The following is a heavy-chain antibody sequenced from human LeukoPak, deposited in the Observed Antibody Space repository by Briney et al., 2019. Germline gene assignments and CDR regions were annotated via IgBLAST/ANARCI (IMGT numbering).Heavy chain of an antibody. V-gene: IGHV4-59*12. D-gene: IGHD4-11*01. Sequence: SETLSLTRTVSGYSISSYYWSWIRRPPGKGLEWIGYIYYSGSTNYNPSLKSRVTISVDTSKNHFSLKLSSVTAADTAVYYCARVWLTTVFSFDYWGQGTLVTVSS. CDR2: IYYSGST. CDR1: GYSISSYY. J-gene: IGHJ4*02. CDR3: ARVWLTTVFSFDY.